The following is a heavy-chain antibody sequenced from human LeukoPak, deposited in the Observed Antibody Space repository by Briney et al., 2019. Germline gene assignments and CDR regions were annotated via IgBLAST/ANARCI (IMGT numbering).Heavy chain of an antibody. CDR1: GFTFSNYG. CDR3: AKDNPLDY. D-gene: IGHD1-14*01. J-gene: IGHJ4*02. Sequence: GGSLRLSFGASGFTFSNYGMLWVRQAPGKGLEWVAFIRYDGNNKLYADSVKGRFTISRDNSKNTLYLHINSLRAEDTAVYYCAKDNPLDYWGQGTLVIVSS. V-gene: IGHV3-30*02. CDR2: IRYDGNNK.